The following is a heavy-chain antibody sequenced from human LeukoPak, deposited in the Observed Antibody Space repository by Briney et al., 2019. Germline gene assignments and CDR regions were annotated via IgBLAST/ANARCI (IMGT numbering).Heavy chain of an antibody. CDR3: ATSSTVTHTRDP. J-gene: IGHJ5*02. CDR1: GYGFSDVY. Sequence: ASVRVSCKASGYGFSDVYFNWVRQAPGQGLEWMGWINPHSGATNYAQRFQGRVSMDASFDTAYMELSRRTSGDTAVYYCATSSTVTHTRDPWGQGTLVTVSS. V-gene: IGHV1-2*02. CDR2: INPHSGAT. D-gene: IGHD4-11*01.